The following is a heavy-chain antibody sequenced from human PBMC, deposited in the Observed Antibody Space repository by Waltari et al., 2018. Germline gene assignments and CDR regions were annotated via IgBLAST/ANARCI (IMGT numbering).Heavy chain of an antibody. J-gene: IGHJ4*02. CDR1: GFTFSSYG. V-gene: IGHV3-33*01. CDR2: IWYDGSKK. D-gene: IGHD3-16*01. Sequence: QVQLVESGGGVVQPGRSLRLSCAASGFTFSSYGMHWVRQAPGKGLGWVAVIWYDGSKKYYADSVKGRFTISRDKSKNTLYLQMNSLRAEDTAVYYCARDYGPFDYWGQGTLVTVSS. CDR3: ARDYGPFDY.